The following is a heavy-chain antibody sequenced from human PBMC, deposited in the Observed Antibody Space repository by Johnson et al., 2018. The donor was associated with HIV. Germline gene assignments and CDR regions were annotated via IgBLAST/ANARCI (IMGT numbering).Heavy chain of an antibody. CDR1: GFTFRNYA. CDR2: ISYDGSNK. CDR3: ARVRTGRENAFDI. Sequence: QVQLVESGGVVVQPGTSLRLSCAASGFTFRNYAMHWVRQAPGKGLVWVSVISYDGSNKYYADSVKGRFTISRDNSKSTLYLQMNSLRAEDTAVYYCARVRTGRENAFDIWGQGTMVTVSS. J-gene: IGHJ3*02. V-gene: IGHV3-30*04. D-gene: IGHD3-10*01.